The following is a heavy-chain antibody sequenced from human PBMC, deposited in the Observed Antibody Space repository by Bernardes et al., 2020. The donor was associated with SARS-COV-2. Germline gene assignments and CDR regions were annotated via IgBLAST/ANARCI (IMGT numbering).Heavy chain of an antibody. CDR1: GGSMSIQY. D-gene: IGHD6-13*01. CDR2: IYYTGDT. CDR3: ARAYVAASGTGWFDP. J-gene: IGHJ5*02. V-gene: IGHV4-59*11. Sequence: SETLSLTCTVSGGSMSIQYWSWIRQPPGKGPEWIGYIYYTGDTNYNPSLESRVTMSVDMSKNQFSLKVRSVTAADTAVYYCARAYVAASGTGWFDPWGQGTLVTVSS.